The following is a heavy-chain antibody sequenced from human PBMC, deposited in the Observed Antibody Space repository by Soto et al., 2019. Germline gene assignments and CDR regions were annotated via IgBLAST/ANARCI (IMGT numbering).Heavy chain of an antibody. CDR3: ASGYYGDYIRRGYFQH. D-gene: IGHD4-17*01. V-gene: IGHV3-64*01. J-gene: IGHJ1*01. CDR1: GFTFSSYA. Sequence: GGSLRLSCAASGFTFSSYAMHWVRQAPGKGLEYVSAISSNGGSTYYANSVKGRFTISRDNSKNTLYLQMGSLRAEDMAVYYCASGYYGDYIRRGYFQHWGQGTLVTVSS. CDR2: ISSNGGST.